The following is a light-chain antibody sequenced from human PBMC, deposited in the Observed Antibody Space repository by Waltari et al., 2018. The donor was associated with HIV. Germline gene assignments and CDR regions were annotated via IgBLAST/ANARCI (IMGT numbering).Light chain of an antibody. CDR3: CSYAGSSTPV. CDR1: SSDVGSYNL. J-gene: IGLJ2*01. V-gene: IGLV2-23*02. CDR2: EVS. Sequence: QSALTQPASVSGSPGQSITISCTGPSSDVGSYNLLSWYQQHPGKAPKLMIYEVSTRPSGVSKRFSGAKACNTASLTIAGLQAEDEADYYCCSYAGSSTPVFGGGTKLTVL.